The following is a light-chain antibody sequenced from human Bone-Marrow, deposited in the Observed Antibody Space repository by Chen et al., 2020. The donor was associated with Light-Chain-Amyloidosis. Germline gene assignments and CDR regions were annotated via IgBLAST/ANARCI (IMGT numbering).Light chain of an antibody. Sequence: QSVLTQPPSVSGAPGQRVTISCTGSTSNIGAGYGVHWYQQVPGTAPKLLIYGNTNRPSGVPDRFSASKSGTSASLAITGRQAEDEADYYCQSYDSSLSSSVFGGGTKLTVL. CDR2: GNT. J-gene: IGLJ2*01. V-gene: IGLV1-40*01. CDR1: TSNIGAGYG. CDR3: QSYDSSLSSSV.